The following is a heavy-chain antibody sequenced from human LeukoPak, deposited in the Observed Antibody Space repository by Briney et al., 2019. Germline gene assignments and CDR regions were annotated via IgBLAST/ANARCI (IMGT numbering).Heavy chain of an antibody. CDR2: IYYSGST. CDR1: GGSISSYY. Sequence: SETLSLTCTVSGGSISSYYWSWIRQPPGKGLEWIGYIYYSGSTNYNPSLKSRVTISIDTSKNQFSLKLSSVTAADTAVYYCARYSYGSGIDYWGQGTLVTVSS. D-gene: IGHD5-18*01. J-gene: IGHJ4*02. CDR3: ARYSYGSGIDY. V-gene: IGHV4-59*01.